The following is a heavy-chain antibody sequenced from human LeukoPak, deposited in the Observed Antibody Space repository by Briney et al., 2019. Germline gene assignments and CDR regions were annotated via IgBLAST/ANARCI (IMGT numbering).Heavy chain of an antibody. Sequence: PSETLSLTCTVSGGSITTTNWWSWVRQPPGKGLEWIGEVHLSGATNYNPSLESRVSMSIDKSRNHLSLEVTSVTAADTAIYYCTRESGAFSPFGFWGQGTLLTVSS. V-gene: IGHV4-4*02. CDR2: VHLSGAT. CDR1: GGSITTTNW. J-gene: IGHJ4*02. CDR3: TRESGAFSPFGF. D-gene: IGHD1-26*01.